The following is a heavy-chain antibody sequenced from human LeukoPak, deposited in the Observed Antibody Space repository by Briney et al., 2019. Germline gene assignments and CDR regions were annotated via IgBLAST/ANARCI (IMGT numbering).Heavy chain of an antibody. V-gene: IGHV1-8*01. CDR3: ARGPVEAVYGVSTED. J-gene: IGHJ6*02. CDR2: MNPNSGNT. Sequence: ASVKVSCKASGYTFTNYDINWVRQATGQGLGWMGWMNPNSGNTGYAQKFQGRVSLTRDTSISTAYMELSSLRSEDTAVYYCARGPVEAVYGVSTEDWGQGTTVTVSS. D-gene: IGHD1-26*01. CDR1: GYTFTNYD.